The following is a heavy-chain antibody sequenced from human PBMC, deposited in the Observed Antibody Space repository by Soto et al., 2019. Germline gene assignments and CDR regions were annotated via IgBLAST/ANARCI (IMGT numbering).Heavy chain of an antibody. D-gene: IGHD1-26*01. J-gene: IGHJ6*02. CDR3: SADHPHMAMGWPV. Sequence: GASVKVSCKASGFYFGSFGIQFLRQTRGRGLEWIGWIVVVSGSTNYARHFQGRVAISRDMSSSTAYLDLYDLKSDDTAVYFCSADHPHMAMGWPVWGQGTTVTVSS. CDR1: GFYFGSFG. CDR2: IVVVSGST. V-gene: IGHV1-58*02.